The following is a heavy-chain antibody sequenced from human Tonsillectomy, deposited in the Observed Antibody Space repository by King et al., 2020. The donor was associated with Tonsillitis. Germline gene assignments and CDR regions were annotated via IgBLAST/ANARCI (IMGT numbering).Heavy chain of an antibody. CDR2: VHYSGST. D-gene: IGHD3-10*01. J-gene: IGHJ5*02. Sequence: QLQESGPGLVKPSETLSLTCTVSGGSFSSYFWSWIRQPPGRGLEWVGYVHYSGSTNYNPSLKSRITISRDTSKNQFSLKLSSVTAADTAFYYCAEGRGWFDPWGQGTLVIVSS. CDR3: AEGRGWFDP. CDR1: GGSFSSYF. V-gene: IGHV4-59*01.